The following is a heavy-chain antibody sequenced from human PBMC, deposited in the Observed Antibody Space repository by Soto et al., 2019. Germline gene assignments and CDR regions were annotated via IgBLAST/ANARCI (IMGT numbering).Heavy chain of an antibody. V-gene: IGHV4-59*01. CDR3: ARVRGIVGGGGYYYGMDV. CDR2: IYYSGST. Sequence: PSETLSLTCTVSGGSISSYYWSWIRQPPGKGLEWIGYIYYSGSTNYNPSLKSRVTISVDTSKNQFSLKLSSVTAADTAVYYCARVRGIVGGGGYYYGMDVWGQGTTVTVSS. D-gene: IGHD3-16*01. CDR1: GGSISSYY. J-gene: IGHJ6*02.